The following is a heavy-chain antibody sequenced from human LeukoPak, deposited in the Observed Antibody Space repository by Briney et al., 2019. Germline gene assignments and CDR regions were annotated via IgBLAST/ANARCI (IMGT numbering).Heavy chain of an antibody. V-gene: IGHV3-64D*06. CDR3: VKDPGSSYFDY. CDR1: GFSFSSYA. Sequence: PGGSLRLSGSASGFSFSSYAMHWLRQGPGKGLEYVSAVSTDGGRTYYADSVKGRFTISRDNSKNTLYLQMSSLRAEDTAVYYCVKDPGSSYFDYWGQGTLVTVSS. D-gene: IGHD3-10*01. J-gene: IGHJ4*02. CDR2: VSTDGGRT.